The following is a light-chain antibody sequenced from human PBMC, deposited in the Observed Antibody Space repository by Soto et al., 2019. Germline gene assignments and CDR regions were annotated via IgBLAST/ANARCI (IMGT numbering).Light chain of an antibody. V-gene: IGKV3-20*01. CDR2: GAS. CDR1: QSVSSQN. CDR3: QQYGSSPWT. Sequence: EIVLTQSPGTLSLSPGERATLSCRASQSVSSQNVAWYQQKPGQAPRLLIFGASTRATGIPDRFSGRGSGTDFSLTISRLEPEDCAVDCCQQYGSSPWTFGQGTKVEIK. J-gene: IGKJ1*01.